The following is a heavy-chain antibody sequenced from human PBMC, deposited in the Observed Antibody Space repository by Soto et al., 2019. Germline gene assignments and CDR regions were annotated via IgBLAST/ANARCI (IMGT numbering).Heavy chain of an antibody. CDR1: GFTVTGNY. J-gene: IGHJ4*02. CDR2: IYNGGGT. Sequence: EVQLVETGGGLIQPGGSLRLSCAASGFTVTGNYMSWVRQAPGQGLEWVSVIYNGGGTYYADSVKGRFTISRDNSKNTLYLQMNSLRAEDTAVYYCASTRGSSYDYWGQGTLVTVSS. D-gene: IGHD6-6*01. CDR3: ASTRGSSYDY. V-gene: IGHV3-53*02.